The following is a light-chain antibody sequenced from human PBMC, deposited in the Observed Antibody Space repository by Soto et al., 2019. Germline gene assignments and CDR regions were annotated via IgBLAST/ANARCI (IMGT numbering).Light chain of an antibody. J-gene: IGKJ1*01. CDR1: QSISSW. CDR3: QQYNGYRWT. CDR2: KAS. Sequence: DIQMTQSPSILSASVGDRVTITCRASQSISSWLAWYQQKPGKAPKILIYKASNLESGVPSRFSGSGSGTEFPLTISTLQPDDFATSYCQQYNGYRWTFGEGTK. V-gene: IGKV1-5*03.